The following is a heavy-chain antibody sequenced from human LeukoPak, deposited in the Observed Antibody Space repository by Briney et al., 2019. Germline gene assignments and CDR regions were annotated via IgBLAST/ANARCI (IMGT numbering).Heavy chain of an antibody. V-gene: IGHV5-10-1*01. CDR1: GCIFTSYW. D-gene: IGHD2-15*01. Sequence: GGALEISWKGSGCIFTSYWISWGRQMPGKGLEGMGRIDPSDSYTNYSPSFQGHVTISADQSISTAYLQWSSLKASDTAMYYCARGDCSGGSCYGDFYYGMDVWGKGTTVTVSS. CDR3: ARGDCSGGSCYGDFYYGMDV. J-gene: IGHJ6*04. CDR2: IDPSDSYT.